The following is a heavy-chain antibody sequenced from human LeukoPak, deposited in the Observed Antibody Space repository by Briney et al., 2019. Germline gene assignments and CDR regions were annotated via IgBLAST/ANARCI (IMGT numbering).Heavy chain of an antibody. D-gene: IGHD6-6*01. J-gene: IGHJ6*03. CDR1: GYTFTSYD. V-gene: IGHV1-8*01. CDR2: MNPSSGNT. Sequence: ASVKVSCKASGYTFTSYDINWVRQATGQGLEWMGWMNPSSGNTGYAQKFQGRVTMTRNTSISTAYMELSSLRSEDTAVYYCARALYRSSSSLPYYYYYMDVWGKGTTVSVSS. CDR3: ARALYRSSSSLPYYYYYMDV.